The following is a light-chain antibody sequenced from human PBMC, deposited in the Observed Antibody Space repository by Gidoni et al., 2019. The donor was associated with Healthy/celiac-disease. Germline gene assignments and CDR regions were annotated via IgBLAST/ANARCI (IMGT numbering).Light chain of an antibody. Sequence: DIEMTQSPSTLSSSPGDRVTITCRASQSISSCLAWYQQKPGKAPKLLIYRASSLGSGIPARFSGSGSGTEFTLTISSLQPDDFATYYCQQYNSYSLTFGGGTKVEIK. CDR2: RAS. J-gene: IGKJ4*01. CDR3: QQYNSYSLT. V-gene: IGKV1-5*03. CDR1: QSISSC.